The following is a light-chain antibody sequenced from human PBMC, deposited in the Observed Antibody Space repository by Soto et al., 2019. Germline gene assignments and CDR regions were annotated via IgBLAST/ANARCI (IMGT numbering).Light chain of an antibody. Sequence: QSVLTQPASVSGSPGQSITISCTGTSSDVGGYNYVSWYQQHPGKAPKLLIYEVSNRPPGLSNRFSGSKSGNTASLTISGLQAEDEADYLCSSYTTSSTLVFGTGTKVTVL. CDR2: EVS. CDR3: SSYTTSSTLV. V-gene: IGLV2-14*01. CDR1: SSDVGGYNY. J-gene: IGLJ1*01.